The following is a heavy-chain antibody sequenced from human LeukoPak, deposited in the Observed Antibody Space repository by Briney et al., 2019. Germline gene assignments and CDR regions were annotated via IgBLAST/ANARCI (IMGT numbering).Heavy chain of an antibody. D-gene: IGHD1-26*01. J-gene: IGHJ4*02. V-gene: IGHV1-2*02. CDR3: ARGGPSKGGSLVY. CDR2: INPNSGGT. CDR1: GYTFTGYY. Sequence: ASVKVSCKASGYTFTGYYMHWVRQVPGQGLEWMGWINPNSGGTNYAQKFQGRVTMTRDTSISTAYMELSRLRSDDTAVYYCARGGPSKGGSLVYWGQGTLVTVSS.